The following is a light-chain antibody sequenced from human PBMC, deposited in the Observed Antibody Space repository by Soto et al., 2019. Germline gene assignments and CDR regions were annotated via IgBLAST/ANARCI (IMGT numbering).Light chain of an antibody. V-gene: IGLV2-14*01. J-gene: IGLJ1*01. CDR2: DVT. CDR3: SSYTTSSSYV. Sequence: QSALTQPASVSGSPGQSLTISCTGTSSDVGGYIYVSWYQQHPGKAHKLMIYDVTSRPSGVSYRFSGSKSGNTASLTISGLQAEGEADYYCSSYTTSSSYVFGTGTQLTVL. CDR1: SSDVGGYIY.